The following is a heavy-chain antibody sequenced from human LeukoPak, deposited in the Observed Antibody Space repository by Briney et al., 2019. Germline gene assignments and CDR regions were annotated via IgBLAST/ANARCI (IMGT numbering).Heavy chain of an antibody. CDR2: INPSGST. J-gene: IGHJ6*03. V-gene: IGHV4-34*01. CDR3: ARGRHDITMIVVVMTSVSYYLDV. Sequence: SETLSLTCAVYGGSFSGYHWTWIRQSPGKGLEWIGDINPSGSTYYNPSPKSRLTISVDTSKNQFSLKLRSVTAADTAVYYCARGRHDITMIVVVMTSVSYYLDVWGKGTTVTVS. CDR1: GGSFSGYH. D-gene: IGHD3-22*01.